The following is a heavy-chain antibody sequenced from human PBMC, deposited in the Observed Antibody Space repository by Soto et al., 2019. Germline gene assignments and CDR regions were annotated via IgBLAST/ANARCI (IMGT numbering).Heavy chain of an antibody. Sequence: SETLSLTCNVTGDSISSNSYYWAWIRQPPGKGLEWIGNIYYLGIAFYNPSLKSRVTVSVDTSKNHFSLKLSSATAADTAVYYCARCLIVATSLCYFDXWGQGTLVTVSS. CDR3: ARCLIVATSLCYFDX. D-gene: IGHD5-12*01. CDR1: GDSISSNSYY. CDR2: IYYLGIA. J-gene: IGHJ4*02. V-gene: IGHV4-39*02.